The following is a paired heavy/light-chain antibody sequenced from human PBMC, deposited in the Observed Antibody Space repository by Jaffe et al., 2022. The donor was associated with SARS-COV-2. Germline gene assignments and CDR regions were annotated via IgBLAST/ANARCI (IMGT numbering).Heavy chain of an antibody. D-gene: IGHD3-22*01. CDR3: AHRQRRYDSSGYYYVDGY. V-gene: IGHV2-5*02. CDR2: IYWDDDK. CDR1: GFSLSTSGVG. J-gene: IGHJ4*02. Sequence: QITLKESGPTLVKPTQTLTLTCTFSGFSLSTSGVGVGWIRQPPGKALEWLALIYWDDDKRYSPSLKSRLTITKDTSKNQVVLTMTNMDPVDTATYYCAHRQRRYDSSGYYYVDGYWGQGTLVTVSS.
Light chain of an antibody. V-gene: IGKV1-39*01. Sequence: DIQMTQSPSSLSASVGDRVTITCRASQSISSYLNWYQQKPGKAPNLLIYVASSLQSGAPSRFTGSGSGTDFTLTISSLQPEDFATYYCQQSYSTPPTFGQGTKVEIK. CDR3: QQSYSTPPT. CDR1: QSISSY. J-gene: IGKJ1*01. CDR2: VAS.